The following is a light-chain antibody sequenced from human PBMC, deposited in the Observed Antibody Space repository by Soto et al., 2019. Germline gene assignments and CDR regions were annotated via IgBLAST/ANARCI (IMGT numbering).Light chain of an antibody. CDR2: GAS. CDR1: QSVSSSY. V-gene: IGKV3-20*01. Sequence: EIVLTQSPGTLSLSPGERATLSCRASQSVSSSYLAWYQQKPGQAPRLLIYGASSRATGIPDRFSGSGSGTDFALTISRVEPEDSAVYYCQQYGSSPTYPFGQGTKLEIK. CDR3: QQYGSSPTYP. J-gene: IGKJ2*01.